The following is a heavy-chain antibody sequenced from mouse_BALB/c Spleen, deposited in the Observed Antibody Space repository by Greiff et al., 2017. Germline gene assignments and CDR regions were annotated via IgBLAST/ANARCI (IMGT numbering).Heavy chain of an antibody. V-gene: IGHV1-4*02. D-gene: IGHD1-2*01. Sequence: QVQLKQSAAELARPGASVKMSCKASGYTFTSYTMHWVKQRPGQGLEWIGYINPSSGYTEYNQKFKDKTTLTADKSSSTAYMQLSSLTSEDSAVYYCARCGTLRLRSPMDYWGQGTSVTVSS. J-gene: IGHJ4*01. CDR1: GYTFTSYT. CDR2: INPSSGYT. CDR3: ARCGTLRLRSPMDY.